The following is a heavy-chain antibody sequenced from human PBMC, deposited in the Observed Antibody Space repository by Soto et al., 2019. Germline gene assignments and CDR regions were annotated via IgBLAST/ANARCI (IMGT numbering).Heavy chain of an antibody. V-gene: IGHV4-30-4*01. CDR2: IYYSGIT. CDR1: GGSISSGDYY. Sequence: NPSETLSLTCTVSGGSISSGDYYWSWIRHPPGKGPEWIGYIYYSGITYYNPSLKSRVTISVDTSNNQFSLKLTSVTAADTAVYYCARYYYGSGSYQDYWGQGTQVTVSS. CDR3: ARYYYGSGSYQDY. J-gene: IGHJ4*02. D-gene: IGHD3-10*01.